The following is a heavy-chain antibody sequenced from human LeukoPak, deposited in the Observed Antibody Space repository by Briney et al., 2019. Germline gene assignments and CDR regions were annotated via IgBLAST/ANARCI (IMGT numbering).Heavy chain of an antibody. V-gene: IGHV3-7*01. Sequence: GGSLRLSCVASGFTFSSYWMTWVRQAPGKGLEWLANIKEDGSIQYYLDSVRGRFAISRDNAKTSVYLQLNSLRADDTAVYYCARDVWAGVAVSDYWGQGTLVTVSS. CDR3: ARDVWAGVAVSDY. CDR2: IKEDGSIQ. CDR1: GFTFSSYW. J-gene: IGHJ4*02. D-gene: IGHD6-19*01.